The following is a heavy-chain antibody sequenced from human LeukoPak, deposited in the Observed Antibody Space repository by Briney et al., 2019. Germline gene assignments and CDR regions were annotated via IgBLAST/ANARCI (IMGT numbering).Heavy chain of an antibody. CDR2: IYTSGST. D-gene: IGHD6-6*01. Sequence: PSETLSLTCTVSAGSISGSYWSWIRQPPGKGLEWIGRIYTSGSTNYNPSLKSRVTMSVDTSKNQISLKVNSVTAADTAVYYCARESYSSSYLFDFWGQGTLVTVSS. V-gene: IGHV4-4*07. CDR3: ARESYSSSYLFDF. J-gene: IGHJ4*02. CDR1: AGSISGSY.